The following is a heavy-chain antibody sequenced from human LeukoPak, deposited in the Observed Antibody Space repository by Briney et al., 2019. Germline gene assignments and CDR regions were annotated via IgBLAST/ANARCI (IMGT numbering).Heavy chain of an antibody. Sequence: EASVKVSCKASGYTFTGYYMHWVRQAPGQGLEWMGWINPNSGGTNYAQKFQGRVTMTRDTSISTTYMELSRLRSDDTAVYYCARESPIVVAPGAKNNLLDPLGQGTLVTVSS. CDR1: GYTFTGYY. V-gene: IGHV1-2*02. D-gene: IGHD2-2*01. CDR2: INPNSGGT. J-gene: IGHJ5*02. CDR3: ARESPIVVAPGAKNNLLDP.